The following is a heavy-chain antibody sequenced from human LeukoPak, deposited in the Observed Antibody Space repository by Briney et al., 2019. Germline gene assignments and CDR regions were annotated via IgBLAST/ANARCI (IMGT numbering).Heavy chain of an antibody. CDR2: ISSDGNKR. D-gene: IGHD4-11*01. V-gene: IGHV3-30-3*01. J-gene: IGHJ4*02. Sequence: GGSLRLSCAASGFTFSSYTMHWIRQAPGKGLEWVAVISSDGNKRNYADSVKGRFTISKDSSKNTLYLQMNTLRAEDTALYYCARDVGRDTITTEIEYWGQGTLVTVSS. CDR3: ARDVGRDTITTEIEY. CDR1: GFTFSSYT.